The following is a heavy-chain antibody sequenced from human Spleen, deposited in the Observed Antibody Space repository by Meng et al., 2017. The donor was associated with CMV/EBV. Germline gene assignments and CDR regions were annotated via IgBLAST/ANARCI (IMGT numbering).Heavy chain of an antibody. V-gene: IGHV1-2*02. Sequence: FTAYYIHWVRQAPGQGLEWMGWINPNTDDRNYARRFQGRVTMTRDASISTAYMELSRLRSDDAAVYFCARAGANYLGSGNFYYLDSWGQGTLVTVSS. J-gene: IGHJ4*02. CDR1: FTAYY. CDR2: INPNTDDR. CDR3: ARAGANYLGSGNFYYLDS. D-gene: IGHD3-10*01.